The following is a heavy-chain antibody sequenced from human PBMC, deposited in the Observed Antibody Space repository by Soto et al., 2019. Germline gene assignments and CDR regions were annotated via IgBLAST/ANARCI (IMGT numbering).Heavy chain of an antibody. J-gene: IGHJ6*02. D-gene: IGHD3-3*01. CDR2: IYTSGST. CDR3: ARGSLRFYNSSYYYYYGMDV. Sequence: KPSETLSLTCTVSGGSISSYYWSWIRQPAGKGLEWIGRIYTSGSTNYNPSLKSRVTMSVDTSKNQFSLKLSSVTAADTAVYYCARGSLRFYNSSYYYYYGMDVWGQGTTVTVSS. CDR1: GGSISSYY. V-gene: IGHV4-4*07.